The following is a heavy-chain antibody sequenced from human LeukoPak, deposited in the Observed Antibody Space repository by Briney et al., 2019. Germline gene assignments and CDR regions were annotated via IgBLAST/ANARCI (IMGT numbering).Heavy chain of an antibody. CDR2: ISYDGSNK. CDR1: GFTFSSYA. J-gene: IGHJ4*02. V-gene: IGHV3-30-3*01. Sequence: GGSLRLSCAASGFTFSSYAMHWVRQAPGKGLERVAVISYDGSNKYYADSVKGRFTISRDNSKNTLYLQMNSLRAEDTAVYYCARDRIVGATTGDYWGQGTLVTVSS. D-gene: IGHD1-26*01. CDR3: ARDRIVGATTGDY.